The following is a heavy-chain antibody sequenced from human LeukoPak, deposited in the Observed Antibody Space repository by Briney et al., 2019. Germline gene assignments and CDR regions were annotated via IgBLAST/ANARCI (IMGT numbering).Heavy chain of an antibody. V-gene: IGHV3-23*01. CDR1: GFTFTNYA. CDR2: ISGSDDST. J-gene: IGHJ4*02. D-gene: IGHD3-10*01. Sequence: GGSLRLSCAASGFTFTNYAMSWVRQAPGKGLEWVSVISGSDDSTYYADSVKGRLTISRDNSKNTLYLQMNSLRAEDTAVYYCAKVKDYGFLYYFDYWGQGTLVTVSS. CDR3: AKVKDYGFLYYFDY.